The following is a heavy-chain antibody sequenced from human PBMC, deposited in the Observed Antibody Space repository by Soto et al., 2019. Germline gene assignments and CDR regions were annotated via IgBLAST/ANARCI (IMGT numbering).Heavy chain of an antibody. Sequence: GSLRLSCAASGFTFSSYSMNWVRQAPGKGLEWVSSISSSSSYIYYADSVKGRFTISRDNAKNSLYLQMNSLRAEDTAVYYCARDRVMYNWNDGNYYYYYGMDVWGQGTTVTVSS. CDR2: ISSSSSYI. CDR1: GFTFSSYS. CDR3: ARDRVMYNWNDGNYYYYYGMDV. J-gene: IGHJ6*02. D-gene: IGHD1-1*01. V-gene: IGHV3-21*01.